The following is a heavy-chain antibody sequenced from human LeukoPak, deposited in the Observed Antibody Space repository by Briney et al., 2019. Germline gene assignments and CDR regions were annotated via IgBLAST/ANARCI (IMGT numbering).Heavy chain of an antibody. CDR1: GFIFSNSG. Sequence: GRSLRLSCAASGFIFSNSGMHWVRQAPGKGLEWVTVIYTDGSTKYYADSVKGRFTISRDNSKNTLYLQMNSLRAEDTAVYYCASGYVFFDYWGQGTLVTVSS. J-gene: IGHJ4*02. CDR3: ASGYVFFDY. V-gene: IGHV3-30*03. D-gene: IGHD3-16*01. CDR2: IYTDGSTK.